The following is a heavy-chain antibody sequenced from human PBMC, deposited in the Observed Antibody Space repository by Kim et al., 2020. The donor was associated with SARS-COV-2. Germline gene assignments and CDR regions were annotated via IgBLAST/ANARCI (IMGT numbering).Heavy chain of an antibody. Sequence: ASVKVSCKASGYTFTNNAISWVRQAPGQGLEWMGWINTDTGNPTYAQAFTRRFVFSVDSSVTTAYLQISSLEAEDTAQYYCARGIWGSYRYTDYWGQGTL. J-gene: IGHJ4*02. CDR1: GYTFTNNA. CDR2: INTDTGNP. D-gene: IGHD3-16*02. CDR3: ARGIWGSYRYTDY. V-gene: IGHV7-4-1*02.